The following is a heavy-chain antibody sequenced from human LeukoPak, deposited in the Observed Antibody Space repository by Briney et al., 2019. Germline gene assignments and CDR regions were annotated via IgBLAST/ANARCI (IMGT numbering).Heavy chain of an antibody. CDR3: ANIIDGSLGY. J-gene: IGHJ4*02. CDR1: AFNFRFYA. Sequence: GGSLRLSCAASAFNFRFYAMCWVRQAPGKGPEWVSAISNSGGVTYYGDSVKGRFTMSRDNSKNTLFLQMDSLRADDTAIYYCANIIDGSLGYWGQGTLATVSS. D-gene: IGHD5-24*01. V-gene: IGHV3-23*01. CDR2: ISNSGGVT.